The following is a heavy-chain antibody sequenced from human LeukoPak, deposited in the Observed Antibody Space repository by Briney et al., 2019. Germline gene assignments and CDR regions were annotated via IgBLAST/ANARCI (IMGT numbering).Heavy chain of an antibody. CDR1: GFTFSNYW. Sequence: GGSLRLSCAASGFTFSNYWMGWVRQAPGKGLEWVANIKEDGSDTYYVDSVRGRFTISRDNAKNLLYLRMISLRGEDTAVYYCARDQWRLFDYWGQGTLVTVSS. CDR2: IKEDGSDT. V-gene: IGHV3-7*04. D-gene: IGHD2-21*02. CDR3: ARDQWRLFDY. J-gene: IGHJ4*02.